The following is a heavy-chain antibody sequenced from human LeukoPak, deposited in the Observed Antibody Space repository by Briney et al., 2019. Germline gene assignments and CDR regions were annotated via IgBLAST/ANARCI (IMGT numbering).Heavy chain of an antibody. V-gene: IGHV1-2*02. Sequence: VASVKVSCKASGYTFTVYYMHWVRQAPGQGLELMGWINPNSGGTNYAQKVQGRVTMTMATSISTSYMELSMLRSDDTAVYYCATSRGYCSSTSCRDDYYFEYWGQGTLVTVSS. CDR3: ATSRGYCSSTSCRDDYYFEY. CDR2: INPNSGGT. D-gene: IGHD2-2*01. CDR1: GYTFTVYY. J-gene: IGHJ4*02.